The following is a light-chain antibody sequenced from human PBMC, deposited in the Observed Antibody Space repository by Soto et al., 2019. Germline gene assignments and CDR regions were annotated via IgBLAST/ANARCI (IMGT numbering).Light chain of an antibody. CDR1: QGISSW. Sequence: IQLPQSPSAVTPPVGDSDTITCRASQGISSWLAWYQHKPGKAPKLLIYAASSLQSGVPSRFRGSGSGTDSTFSIRRLKPEDIATYYWQRDEKIPTFGQGTRLEIK. J-gene: IGKJ5*01. CDR2: AAS. V-gene: IGKV1-12*01. CDR3: QRDEKIPT.